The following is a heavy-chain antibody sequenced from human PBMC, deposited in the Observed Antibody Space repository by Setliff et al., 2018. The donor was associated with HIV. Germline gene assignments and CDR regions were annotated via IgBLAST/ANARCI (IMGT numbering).Heavy chain of an antibody. V-gene: IGHV4-39*07. CDR2: IYYSGST. J-gene: IGHJ4*02. CDR1: GGSISSSSYY. Sequence: SETLSLTCTVSGGSISSSSYYWGWIRQPPGKGLEWIGSIYYSGSTYYNPSLKSRVTISVDTSKNQFSLKLNSVTAADTAVYYCARVIWIAARPYYFDYWGQGTLVTVSS. D-gene: IGHD6-6*01. CDR3: ARVIWIAARPYYFDY.